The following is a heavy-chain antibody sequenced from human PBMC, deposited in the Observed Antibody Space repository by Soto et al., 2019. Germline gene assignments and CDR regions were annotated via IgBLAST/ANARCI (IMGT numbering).Heavy chain of an antibody. CDR3: ARDRRGAYYFDY. Sequence: GGSLRLSCAASGFTFSSYAMSWVRQAPGKGLEWVSAISGSGGSTYYADSVKGRFTISRDNSKNTLYLQMNSLRAEDTAVYYCARDRRGAYYFDYWGQGTLATVSS. CDR2: ISGSGGST. CDR1: GFTFSSYA. J-gene: IGHJ4*02. D-gene: IGHD3-10*01. V-gene: IGHV3-23*01.